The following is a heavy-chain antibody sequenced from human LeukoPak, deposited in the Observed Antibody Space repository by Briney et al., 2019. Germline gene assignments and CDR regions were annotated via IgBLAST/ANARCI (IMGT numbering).Heavy chain of an antibody. CDR1: GGSFSGYY. CDR2: INHSGST. J-gene: IGHJ6*03. Sequence: SETLSLTCAVYGGSFSGYYWSWIRQPPGKGLEWIGEINHSGSTNYNPSLKSRVTISVDTSKNQFSLKLSSVTAADTAVYYCARGSSSWYVYYYYYYMDVWGKGTTVTISS. CDR3: ARGSSSWYVYYYYYYMDV. V-gene: IGHV4-34*01. D-gene: IGHD6-13*01.